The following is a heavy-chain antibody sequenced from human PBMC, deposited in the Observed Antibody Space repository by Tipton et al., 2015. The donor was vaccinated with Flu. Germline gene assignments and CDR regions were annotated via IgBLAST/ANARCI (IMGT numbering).Heavy chain of an antibody. Sequence: SSSSYFWGWIRQAPGKGLEWVANIKQDGSEKYYVDSVKGRFTISRDNAKNSLYLQMNSLRAEDTAVYYCARDKAVGATLFDYWGQGTLVTVSS. CDR2: IKQDGSEK. V-gene: IGHV3-7*01. D-gene: IGHD1-26*01. J-gene: IGHJ4*02. CDR1: SSSSYF. CDR3: ARDKAVGATLFDY.